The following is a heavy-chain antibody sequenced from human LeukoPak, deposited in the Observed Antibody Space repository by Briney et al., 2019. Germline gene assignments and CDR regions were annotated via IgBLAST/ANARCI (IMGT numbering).Heavy chain of an antibody. CDR2: ISYDGSNK. CDR1: GFTFSSYA. D-gene: IGHD5-12*01. J-gene: IGHJ6*02. V-gene: IGHV3-30*04. Sequence: GGSLRLSCAASGFTFSSYAMHWVCQAPGKGLEWVAVISYDGSNKYYADSVKGRFTISRDNSKNTLYLQMNSLRAEDTAVYYCARERGYSGYVIYGMHVWGQGTTVTVSS. CDR3: ARERGYSGYVIYGMHV.